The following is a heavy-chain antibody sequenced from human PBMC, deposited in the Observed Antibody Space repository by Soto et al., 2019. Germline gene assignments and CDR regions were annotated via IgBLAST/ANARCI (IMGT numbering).Heavy chain of an antibody. CDR1: GDSVSSNDAT. CDR2: TYYRSKWYN. D-gene: IGHD2-2*01. Sequence: PSQTLSLTCAISGDSVSSNDATWDWIRQSPSRGLEWLGRTYYRSKWYNDYAVSVKSRITINPDTPKNQFSLQLNSVTPEDTAVYYCARGGDYCSSTSCYPPAYGMDVWGQGTTVTVSS. J-gene: IGHJ6*02. V-gene: IGHV6-1*01. CDR3: ARGGDYCSSTSCYPPAYGMDV.